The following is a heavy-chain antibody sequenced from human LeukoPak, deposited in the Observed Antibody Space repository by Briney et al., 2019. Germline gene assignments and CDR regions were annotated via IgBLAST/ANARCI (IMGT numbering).Heavy chain of an antibody. V-gene: IGHV3-7*01. CDR1: GFTFSSYW. J-gene: IGHJ4*02. Sequence: GGSLRLSCAASGFTFSSYWMSWVRQAPGKGLEWVANIKGDGSKTYYMDSVKGRFTISRDNAQNSLYLQMNSLTAEDSAVYYCARDQGWLQFDYWGQGALATVSS. D-gene: IGHD5-24*01. CDR3: ARDQGWLQFDY. CDR2: IKGDGSKT.